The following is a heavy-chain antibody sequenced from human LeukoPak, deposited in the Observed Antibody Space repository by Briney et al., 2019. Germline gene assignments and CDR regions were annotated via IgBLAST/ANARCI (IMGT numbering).Heavy chain of an antibody. J-gene: IGHJ6*02. CDR1: GGPISSGDYY. V-gene: IGHV4-30-4*01. CDR2: IYYSGST. Sequence: SSETLSLTCTVSGGPISSGDYYWSWIRQPPGKGLEWIGYIYYSGSTYYNPSLKSRVTISVDTSKNQFSLKLSSVTAADTAVYYCARVVVYYYYGMDVWGQGTTVTVSS. CDR3: ARVVVYYYYGMDV.